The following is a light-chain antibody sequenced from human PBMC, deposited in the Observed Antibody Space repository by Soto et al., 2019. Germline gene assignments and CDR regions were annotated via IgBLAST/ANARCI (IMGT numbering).Light chain of an antibody. Sequence: QSVLTQPPSASGTPGQRVTISCSGSSSNIGSNTVTWYQQLPGTAPKLLIYSNNKRPSGVPDRFSGSKSGTSASLAISGLQSEDEADYYCAAWYDSLNGQVFGTGTKVTVL. J-gene: IGLJ1*01. V-gene: IGLV1-44*01. CDR1: SSNIGSNT. CDR2: SNN. CDR3: AAWYDSLNGQV.